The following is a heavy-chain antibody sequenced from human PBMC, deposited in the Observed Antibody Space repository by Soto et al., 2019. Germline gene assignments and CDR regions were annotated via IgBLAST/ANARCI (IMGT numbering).Heavy chain of an antibody. Sequence: SGPTLVNPTETLTLTCTVSGFPLSNARMGVSWIRQPPGKALEWLAHIFSNDEKSYSTSLKSRLTISKDTSKSQVVLTMTNMDPVDTATYYCARINDILTGFDYWGQGTLVTVSS. V-gene: IGHV2-26*01. CDR2: IFSNDEK. CDR3: ARINDILTGFDY. J-gene: IGHJ4*02. CDR1: GFPLSNARMG. D-gene: IGHD3-9*01.